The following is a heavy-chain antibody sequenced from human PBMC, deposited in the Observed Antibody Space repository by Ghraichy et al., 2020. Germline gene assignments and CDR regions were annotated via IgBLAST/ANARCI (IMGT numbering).Heavy chain of an antibody. CDR2: ISGSVGST. J-gene: IGHJ4*02. V-gene: IGHV3-23*01. CDR1: GFTFSDFA. CDR3: ARYGYCSGTSCSDFDY. D-gene: IGHD2-2*01. Sequence: GGSLRLSCAASGFTFSDFAMTWVRQAPGKGLEWVSGISGSVGSTYYADSLKGRFTISRDNSKNTLYLQMNSLRAEDTAVYYCARYGYCSGTSCSDFDYWGQGTLVTVSS.